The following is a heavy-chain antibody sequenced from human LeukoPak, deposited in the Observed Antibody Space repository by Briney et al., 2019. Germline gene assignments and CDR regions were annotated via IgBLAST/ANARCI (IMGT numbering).Heavy chain of an antibody. CDR1: GFTFSSYG. CDR2: IWYDGSNK. D-gene: IGHD3-22*01. CDR3: ARERAYYYDSSGYYYYYGMDV. Sequence: GGSLRLSCAASGFTFSSYGMHWVRQAPSKGLEWVAVIWYDGSNKYYADSVKGRFTISRDNSKNTLYLQMNSLRAEDTTVYYCARERAYYYDSSGYYYYYGMDVWGQGTTVTVSS. J-gene: IGHJ6*02. V-gene: IGHV3-33*01.